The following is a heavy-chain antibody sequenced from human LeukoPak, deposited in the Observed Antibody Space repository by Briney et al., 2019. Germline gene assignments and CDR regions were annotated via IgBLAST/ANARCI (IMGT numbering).Heavy chain of an antibody. Sequence: PGGSLRLSCGASGFTFNSHDMHWLRRAPGKGLEWVAFIRYDGYKRYYGDFGKGRFTISRDKSNNTLFLQMNSLRGDDTAVYYCARGVAGSAFDYWGQGTLVAVSS. V-gene: IGHV3-30*02. D-gene: IGHD2-21*01. CDR3: ARGVAGSAFDY. CDR1: GFTFNSHD. J-gene: IGHJ4*02. CDR2: IRYDGYKR.